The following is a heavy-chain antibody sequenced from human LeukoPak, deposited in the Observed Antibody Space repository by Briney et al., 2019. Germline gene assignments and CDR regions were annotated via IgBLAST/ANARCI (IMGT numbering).Heavy chain of an antibody. J-gene: IGHJ4*02. Sequence: PGRSLRLSCAASGFTFDDYNMHWVRQAPGKGLDWVSGISFNGGNIGYADSVKGRFTISRDNSKNTVFLQMNSLRAEDTAIYYCAKGAYDYIEIGYFDSWGQGTLVTVFS. D-gene: IGHD5-12*01. CDR1: GFTFDDYN. CDR3: AKGAYDYIEIGYFDS. V-gene: IGHV3-9*01. CDR2: ISFNGGNI.